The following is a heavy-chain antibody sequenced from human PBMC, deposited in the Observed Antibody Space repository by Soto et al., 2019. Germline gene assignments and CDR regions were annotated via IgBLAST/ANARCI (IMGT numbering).Heavy chain of an antibody. CDR2: IHSDGSST. V-gene: IGHV3-74*01. CDR3: ARGDKGGFDL. CDR1: GFTFNYYW. Sequence: EVQLVESEGGLDQRGGSLRLSCAASGFTFNYYWMHWVRQAPGQGLVWVSHIHSDGSSTTYADSVKSRFTISRDNAKNTLYLQMTSLRAEDTAVYYCARGDKGGFDLWGQGTTVTVSS. J-gene: IGHJ3*01. D-gene: IGHD2-21*02.